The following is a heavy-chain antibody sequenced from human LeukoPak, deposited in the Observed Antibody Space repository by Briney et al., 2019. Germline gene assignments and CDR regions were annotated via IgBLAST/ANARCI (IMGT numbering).Heavy chain of an antibody. CDR3: ARRCKDESSGARWFDP. V-gene: IGHV3-23*01. CDR2: VTGSGANT. J-gene: IGHJ5*02. CDR1: GFAFSDYS. D-gene: IGHD3-22*01. Sequence: GGSLRLSCAASGFAFSDYSMTWVRQSPGKGLEWVSTVTGSGANTYYGDSVKGRFTISRDNSRNTVYLQMNSLSPEDTALFYCARRCKDESSGARWFDPWGQGTLVTVSS.